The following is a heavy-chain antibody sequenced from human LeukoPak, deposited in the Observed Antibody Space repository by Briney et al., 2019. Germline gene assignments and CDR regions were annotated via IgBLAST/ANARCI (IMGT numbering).Heavy chain of an antibody. CDR2: IYSSGST. CDR3: ARAPGAFDV. Sequence: PSETLSLTCTVSGGSITLGDYYWTWLRQPPGKGLEWIGYIYSSGSTYYNPSLKSRIAMSLDTSRNRFSLRLRSVTAADTAVYYCARAPGAFDVWGQGTMVTVSS. D-gene: IGHD7-27*01. J-gene: IGHJ3*01. CDR1: GGSITLGDYY. V-gene: IGHV4-30-4*08.